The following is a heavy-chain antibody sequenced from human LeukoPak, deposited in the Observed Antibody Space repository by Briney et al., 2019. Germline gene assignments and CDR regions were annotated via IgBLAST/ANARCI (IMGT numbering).Heavy chain of an antibody. CDR3: ARESIAAAGTSFDP. Sequence: SETLSLTCTVSGGSISSYYWSWIRQPPGKGLEWIGYIYYSGSTYYNPSLKSRVTISVDTSKNQFSLKLSSVTAADTAVYYCARESIAAAGTSFDPWGQGTLVTVSS. CDR2: IYYSGST. D-gene: IGHD6-13*01. CDR1: GGSISSYY. J-gene: IGHJ5*02. V-gene: IGHV4-59*12.